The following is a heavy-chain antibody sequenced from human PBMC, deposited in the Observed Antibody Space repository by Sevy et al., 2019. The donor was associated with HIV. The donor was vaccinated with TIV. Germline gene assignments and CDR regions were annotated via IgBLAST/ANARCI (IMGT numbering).Heavy chain of an antibody. D-gene: IGHD2-2*01. Sequence: SETLSLTCSVSGGSISSGDYYWTWMRQSPGKGLEWIGYIYYSGITYYNPSLKSRVIISIGTVKNQFSLKLSSVTAADTAVYYCASYCPRTSPHNWFDPWGQGTLVTVSS. V-gene: IGHV4-30-4*01. CDR1: GGSISSGDYY. CDR3: ASYCPRTSPHNWFDP. CDR2: IYYSGIT. J-gene: IGHJ5*02.